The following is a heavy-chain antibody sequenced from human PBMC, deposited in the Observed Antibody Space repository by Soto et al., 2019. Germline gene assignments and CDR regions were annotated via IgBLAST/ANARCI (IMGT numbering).Heavy chain of an antibody. CDR1: GGTFSSYA. CDR3: ARVPTSVTNYYYYYGMDV. Sequence: QVQLVQSGAEVKKPGSSVKVSCKASGGTFSSYAISWVRQAPGQGLEWMGGIIPIFGTANYAQKFQGRVTITADESTSTDYMELSSLRSEDTAVYYCARVPTSVTNYYYYYGMDVWGQGTTVTVSS. CDR2: IIPIFGTA. J-gene: IGHJ6*02. V-gene: IGHV1-69*12. D-gene: IGHD4-17*01.